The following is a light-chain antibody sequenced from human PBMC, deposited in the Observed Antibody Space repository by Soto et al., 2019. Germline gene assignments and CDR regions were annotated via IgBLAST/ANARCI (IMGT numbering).Light chain of an antibody. CDR2: EVT. V-gene: IGLV2-14*01. J-gene: IGLJ2*01. CDR3: SSYTRSTSLVV. Sequence: QSALTQPASVSGSPGQSITISCTGTSSDVGFYKYVSWYQQHPGKAPKLMIYEVTNRPSGVSNRFSATKSGNTASLTISGLQAEDEADYYCSSYTRSTSLVVFGGGTKLTVL. CDR1: SSDVGFYKY.